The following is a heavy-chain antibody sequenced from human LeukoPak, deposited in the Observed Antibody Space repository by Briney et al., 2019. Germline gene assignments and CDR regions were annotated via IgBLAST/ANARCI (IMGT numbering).Heavy chain of an antibody. D-gene: IGHD4-4*01. Sequence: SETLSLTCTVSGGSINSFYWNWIRQPPGKEPEWIGYIYHSGSTNYNPSLKSRLTTSLDRPKNQFSLKLTSVTAADTAIYYCARVGGMTTINNAAFDIWGQGTMVTVSS. V-gene: IGHV4-59*01. CDR1: GGSINSFY. CDR3: ARVGGMTTINNAAFDI. CDR2: IYHSGST. J-gene: IGHJ3*02.